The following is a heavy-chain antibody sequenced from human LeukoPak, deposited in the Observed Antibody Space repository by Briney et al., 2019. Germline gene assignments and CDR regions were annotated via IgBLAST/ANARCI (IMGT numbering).Heavy chain of an antibody. CDR3: ATDHGSTSCYCGASDL. J-gene: IGHJ3*01. CDR1: GFTFSGSP. CDR2: IRGKADNYAT. V-gene: IGHV3-73*01. Sequence: GGSLRLSCAASGFTFSGSPILWVRQASGKGLEWVGRIRGKADNYATAYAASVQGRCTISRDDSQNTAYLQLNSLKTEDTAVYYCATDHGSTSCYCGASDLWGQGTMVIVSS. D-gene: IGHD2-2*01.